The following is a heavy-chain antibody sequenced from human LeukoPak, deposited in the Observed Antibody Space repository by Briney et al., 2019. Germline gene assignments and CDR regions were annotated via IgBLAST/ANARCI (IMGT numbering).Heavy chain of an antibody. J-gene: IGHJ4*02. CDR2: NRRGHT. CDR3: AKEVDCPSDCLFFHS. V-gene: IGHV3-43*01. D-gene: IGHD2-21*02. CDR1: GFTFDRFT. Sequence: GGSLRLSCAASGFTFDRFTIHWVRQTPGKGLDWVSLNRRGHTFYADSVKGRFTISRDNSRNSVFLQMNSLRPEDTALYHCAKEVDCPSDCLFFHSWGQGTLVTVSS.